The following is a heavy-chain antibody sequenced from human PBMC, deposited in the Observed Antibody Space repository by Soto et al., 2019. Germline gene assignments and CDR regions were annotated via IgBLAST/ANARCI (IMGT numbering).Heavy chain of an antibody. J-gene: IGHJ6*02. V-gene: IGHV3-23*01. D-gene: IGHD1-26*01. CDR3: AKSSVVGATVGYYGMDV. Sequence: GGSLRLSCAASGFTFSSYAMSWVRQAPGKGLEWVSAISGSGGRTYYADSVKGRFTITRDNSKKTLYLQMNSLRAEDTAIYDCAKSSVVGATVGYYGMDVWGQGTTVTVSS. CDR2: ISGSGGRT. CDR1: GFTFSSYA.